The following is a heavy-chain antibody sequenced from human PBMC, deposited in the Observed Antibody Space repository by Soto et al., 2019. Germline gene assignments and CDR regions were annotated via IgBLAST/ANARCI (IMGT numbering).Heavy chain of an antibody. J-gene: IGHJ3*02. CDR1: GGSISSGDYY. V-gene: IGHV4-30-4*01. Sequence: PSETLSLTCTVPGGSISSGDYYWSWIRQPPGKGLEWIGYIYYSGSTYYNPSLKSRVTISVDTSKNQFSLKLSSVTAADTAVYYCARVMYYDFWSGSPARAFDIWGQGTMVTVSS. CDR3: ARVMYYDFWSGSPARAFDI. D-gene: IGHD3-3*01. CDR2: IYYSGST.